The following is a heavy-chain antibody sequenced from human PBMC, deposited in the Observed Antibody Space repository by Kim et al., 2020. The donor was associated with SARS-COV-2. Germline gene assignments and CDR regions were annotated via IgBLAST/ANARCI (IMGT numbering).Heavy chain of an antibody. Sequence: GGSLRLSCVTSGLYVIHWVRQAPGKGLEWVAAMSFDGFSKYFADSVNGRFTISRDDSKNTVWQQLNNLRDEDSAMYYCATEGGTSGRCGYFDYWSQGTLVTVSS. D-gene: IGHD5-12*01. CDR2: MSFDGFSK. J-gene: IGHJ4*02. CDR1: GLYV. CDR3: ATEGGTSGRCGYFDY. V-gene: IGHV3-30*04.